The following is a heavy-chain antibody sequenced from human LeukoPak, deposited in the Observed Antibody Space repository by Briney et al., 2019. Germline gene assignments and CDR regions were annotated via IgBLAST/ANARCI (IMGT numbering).Heavy chain of an antibody. V-gene: IGHV4-34*01. J-gene: IGHJ3*02. CDR2: INHSGST. CDR3: AREGGYYDSSGYHDAFDI. D-gene: IGHD3-22*01. Sequence: PSETLSLTCAVYGGSFSGYYWSWIRHPPGKGLEWIGEINHSGSTNYNPSLKSRVTISVDTSKNQFSLKLSSVTAADTAVYYCAREGGYYDSSGYHDAFDIWGQGTMVTVSS. CDR1: GGSFSGYY.